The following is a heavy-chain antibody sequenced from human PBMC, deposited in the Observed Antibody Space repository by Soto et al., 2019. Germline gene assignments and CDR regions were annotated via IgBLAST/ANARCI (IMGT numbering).Heavy chain of an antibody. V-gene: IGHV1-69*13. CDR2: IIPIFGTA. CDR1: GGTFSSYA. D-gene: IGHD2-2*01. J-gene: IGHJ6*02. CDR3: ARESPSSRAAYQPYYYYYYGMDV. Sequence: GASVKVSCKVSGGTFSSYAISWVRQAPGQGLEWMGGIIPIFGTANYAQKFQGRVTITADESTSTAYMELSSLRSEDTAVYYCARESPSSRAAYQPYYYYYYGMDVWGQGTTVTVSS.